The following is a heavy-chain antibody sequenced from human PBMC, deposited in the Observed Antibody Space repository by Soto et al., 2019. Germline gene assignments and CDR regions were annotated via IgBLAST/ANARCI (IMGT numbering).Heavy chain of an antibody. CDR2: FDPEDDAT. CDR3: ATNMITFGGVRGQGV. V-gene: IGHV1-24*01. Sequence: ASVKVSCKVSGYTLTELSMHWVRQAPGQGLEWMGRFDPEDDATIYAQKFQGRVTMTEDTSTDTAYMELSSLRSEDTAVYYCATNMITFGGVRGQGVWGQGTPVTVSS. CDR1: GYTLTELS. J-gene: IGHJ6*02. D-gene: IGHD3-16*01.